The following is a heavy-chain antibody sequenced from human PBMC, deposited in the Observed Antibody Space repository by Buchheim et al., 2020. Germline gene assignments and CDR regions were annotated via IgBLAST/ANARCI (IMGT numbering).Heavy chain of an antibody. CDR1: GGTFSSYT. CDR2: INPNSGGT. CDR3: ARDSYGGSYARVNDY. J-gene: IGHJ4*02. V-gene: IGHV1-2*06. D-gene: IGHD1-26*01. Sequence: QVQLVQSGAEVKKPGSSVKVSCKASGGTFSSYTISWVRQAPGQGLEWMGRINPNSGGTNYAQKFQGRVTMTRDTSISTAYMELSRLRSDDTAVYYCARDSYGGSYARVNDYWGQGTL.